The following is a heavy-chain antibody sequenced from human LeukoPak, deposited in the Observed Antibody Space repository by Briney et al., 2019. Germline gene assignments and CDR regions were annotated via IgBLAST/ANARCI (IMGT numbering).Heavy chain of an antibody. J-gene: IGHJ3*02. CDR1: GGSISTYY. CDR3: ARYPIAVTGTTDAFDI. Sequence: SETLSLTCTVSGGSISTYYWSWIRQLPGKRLEWIGYIYYSGSTNYNPSLKSRVTISVDTSKNQFSLKLTSVTAADTAVYYCARYPIAVTGTTDAFDIWGQGTVVTVSS. CDR2: IYYSGST. D-gene: IGHD6-19*01. V-gene: IGHV4-59*01.